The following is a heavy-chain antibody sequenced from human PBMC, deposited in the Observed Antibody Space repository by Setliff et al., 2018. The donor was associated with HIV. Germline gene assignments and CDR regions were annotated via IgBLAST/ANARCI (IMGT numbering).Heavy chain of an antibody. V-gene: IGHV4-61*09. D-gene: IGHD3-22*01. CDR3: ARGGGYDRSGYYPFDY. Sequence: SETLSLTCTVSGGSISSGSYYWTWIRQPAGKGLEWIGHIYTSGITHDNPSLKSRVTTSVDTSKNQFSLKLSSVTAADTAVYYCARGGGYDRSGYYPFDYWGQGTPVTVSS. CDR2: IYTSGIT. CDR1: GGSISSGSYY. J-gene: IGHJ4*02.